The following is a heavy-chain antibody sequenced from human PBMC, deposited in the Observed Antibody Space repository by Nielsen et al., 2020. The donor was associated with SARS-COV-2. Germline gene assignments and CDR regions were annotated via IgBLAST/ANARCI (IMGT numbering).Heavy chain of an antibody. J-gene: IGHJ4*02. D-gene: IGHD3-10*01. CDR2: ISYDGSNK. Sequence: GESLKISCAASGFTFSSYGMHWVRQAPGKGLEWVAVISYDGSNKYYADSVKGRFTISRDNSKNTLYLQMNSLRAEDTAVYYCARGTYYGSGGPFDYWGQGTLVTVSS. CDR1: GFTFSSYG. CDR3: ARGTYYGSGGPFDY. V-gene: IGHV3-30*03.